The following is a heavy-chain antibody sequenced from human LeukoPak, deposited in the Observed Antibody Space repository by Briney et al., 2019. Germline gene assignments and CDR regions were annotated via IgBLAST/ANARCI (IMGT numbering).Heavy chain of an antibody. CDR3: ARGPYCSGGSCYSDY. CDR2: INPNTGGA. V-gene: IGHV1-2*02. J-gene: IGHJ4*02. D-gene: IGHD2-15*01. CDR1: GYTFTGYF. Sequence: ASVKVSCRASGYTFTGYFMHWVRQAPGQGLEWMGWINPNTGGANYAREFKGRVTLTRDTSSTTAYMELSRLRPDDTAMYYCARGPYCSGGSCYSDYWGQGTLVTVSS.